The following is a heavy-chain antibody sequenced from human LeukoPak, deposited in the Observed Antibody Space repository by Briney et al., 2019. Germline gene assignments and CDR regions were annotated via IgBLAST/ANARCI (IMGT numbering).Heavy chain of an antibody. CDR1: GGSISSGGYY. J-gene: IGHJ4*02. D-gene: IGHD6-6*01. CDR3: ARDRLAARYPFDY. Sequence: PSETLSLTCTVSGGSISSGGYYWSWIRQHPGKGLEWIGYIYYSGSTYYNPSLKSRVTISVDTSKNQFSLKLSSVTAADTAVYYCARDRLAARYPFDYWGQGTLVTVSS. V-gene: IGHV4-31*03. CDR2: IYYSGST.